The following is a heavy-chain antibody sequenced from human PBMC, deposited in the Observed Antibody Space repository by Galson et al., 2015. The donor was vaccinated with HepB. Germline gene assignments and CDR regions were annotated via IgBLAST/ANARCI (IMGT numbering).Heavy chain of an antibody. V-gene: IGHV4-39*07. CDR1: GGSISSRSYY. CDR3: ARHRMTTVTRSLWYFDL. J-gene: IGHJ2*01. D-gene: IGHD4-17*01. CDR2: IYYSGST. Sequence: TLSLTCTVSGGSISSRSYYWGWIRQPPGKGLEWIGSIYYSGSTYYNPSLKSRVTISVDTSKNQFSLKLSSVTAADTAVYYCARHRMTTVTRSLWYFDLWGRGTLITVSS.